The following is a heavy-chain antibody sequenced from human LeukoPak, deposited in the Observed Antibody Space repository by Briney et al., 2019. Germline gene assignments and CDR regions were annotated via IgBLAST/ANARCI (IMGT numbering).Heavy chain of an antibody. CDR1: GFTFSSYW. CDR2: INSDGSST. D-gene: IGHD5-18*01. Sequence: GGSLRLSCAASGFTFSSYWMYWVRQAPGKGLVWVSHINSDGSSTSYADSVKGRFTISRDNAKNTLYLQMNSLRAEDTAVYYCARDPRGYVDYWGQGTLVTVSS. J-gene: IGHJ4*02. CDR3: ARDPRGYVDY. V-gene: IGHV3-74*01.